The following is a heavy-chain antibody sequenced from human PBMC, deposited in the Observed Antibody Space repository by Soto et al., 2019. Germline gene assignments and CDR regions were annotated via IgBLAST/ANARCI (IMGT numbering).Heavy chain of an antibody. CDR3: AKDNIGGYGLFDC. D-gene: IGHD5-18*01. J-gene: IGHJ4*02. Sequence: EVQLLESGGDLVQPGGSLRLSCAASGFIFTSYAMSWVRQAPGKGLEWVSTITGSGDRTYYADSVKGRFTISRDNSKNTLYLQVSSLRAEDTAVYYCAKDNIGGYGLFDCWGQGTLVTVSS. CDR2: ITGSGDRT. V-gene: IGHV3-23*01. CDR1: GFIFTSYA.